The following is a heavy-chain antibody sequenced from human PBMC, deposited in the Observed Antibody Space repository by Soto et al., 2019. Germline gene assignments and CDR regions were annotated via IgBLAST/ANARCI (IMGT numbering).Heavy chain of an antibody. CDR1: GFNVNGYA. CDR2: ISSYGGNT. J-gene: IGHJ4*02. CDR3: VKGEYYYDGSAYYPFDY. Sequence: GGSLRLSCSASGFNVNGYAMHWVRQAPGKGLEVVSAISSYGGNTYYADSVKGRFTISRDNSKNTAYLQMSSLRPEDTAVYYCVKGEYYYDGSAYYPFDYWGQGRMVTVSS. V-gene: IGHV3-64D*06. D-gene: IGHD3-22*01.